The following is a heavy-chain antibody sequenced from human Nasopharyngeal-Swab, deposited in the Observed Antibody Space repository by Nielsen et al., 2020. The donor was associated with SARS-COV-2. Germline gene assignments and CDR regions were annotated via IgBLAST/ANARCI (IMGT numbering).Heavy chain of an antibody. CDR3: AKDQWGGAKDYYYYGMDV. D-gene: IGHD1-26*01. CDR2: ISYDGSNK. CDR1: GFTFSSYG. Sequence: GGSLRLSCAASGFTFSSYGMHWVRQAPGKGLEWVAVISYDGSNKYYADSVKGRFTISRDNSKNTLYLQMNSLRAEDTAVYYCAKDQWGGAKDYYYYGMDVWGQGTTVTASS. V-gene: IGHV3-30*18. J-gene: IGHJ6*02.